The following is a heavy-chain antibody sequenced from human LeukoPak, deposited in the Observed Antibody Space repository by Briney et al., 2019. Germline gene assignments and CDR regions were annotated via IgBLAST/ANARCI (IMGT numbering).Heavy chain of an antibody. CDR2: IRSKAYGETA. Sequence: PGGSLRLSCTASGFTFGDYAMSWIRQAPGKGLEWVGFIRSKAYGETADYAASVKGRFTISRDDSKAIAYLQMTSLTTEDTAVYHCTRDRGTYNLYDYWGQGTLVTVSS. V-gene: IGHV3-49*03. D-gene: IGHD1-26*01. CDR1: GFTFGDYA. CDR3: TRDRGTYNLYDY. J-gene: IGHJ4*02.